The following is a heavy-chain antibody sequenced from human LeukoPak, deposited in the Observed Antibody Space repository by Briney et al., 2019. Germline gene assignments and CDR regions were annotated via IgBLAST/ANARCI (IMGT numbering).Heavy chain of an antibody. V-gene: IGHV3-7*05. J-gene: IGHJ4*02. CDR1: GFTFSSYW. Sequence: GGSLRLSCAAPGFTFSSYWMIWVRQAPGRGLEWVATIKPDGSEKYYVDSVKGRFTIARDNSKNTMYLQMNSLRVEDTAVCYCARGGSGGANDYWGQGTLVTVSS. CDR3: ARGGSGGANDY. D-gene: IGHD3-16*01. CDR2: IKPDGSEK.